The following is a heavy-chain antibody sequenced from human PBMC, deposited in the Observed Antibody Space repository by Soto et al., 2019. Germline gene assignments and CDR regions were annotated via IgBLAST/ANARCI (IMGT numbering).Heavy chain of an antibody. J-gene: IGHJ4*02. CDR1: GGSISSGGYS. Sequence: QLQLQESGSGLVKPSQTLSLTCAVSGGSISSGGYSWSWIRQPPGKGLEWIGYIYHSGSTYYNPSLKSRVPISVDGSKNQFSLRLSFVTAADTAVYYCARAPNCGGDCYSFDSWGQGPLVTVSS. V-gene: IGHV4-30-2*01. D-gene: IGHD2-21*02. CDR2: IYHSGST. CDR3: ARAPNCGGDCYSFDS.